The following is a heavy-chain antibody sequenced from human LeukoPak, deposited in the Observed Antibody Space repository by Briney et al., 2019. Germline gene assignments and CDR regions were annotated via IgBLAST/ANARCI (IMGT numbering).Heavy chain of an antibody. CDR2: IIPIFGTA. V-gene: IGHV1-69*13. CDR1: GGTFSSYA. CDR3: ARDISHYYDYVWGSYQRDAFDI. D-gene: IGHD3-16*02. Sequence: GASVKVSCKASGGTFSSYAISWVRQAPGQGLEWMGGIIPIFGTANYAQKFQGRVTNTADESTSTAYMELSSLRSEDTAVYYCARDISHYYDYVWGSYQRDAFDIWGQGTMVTVSS. J-gene: IGHJ3*02.